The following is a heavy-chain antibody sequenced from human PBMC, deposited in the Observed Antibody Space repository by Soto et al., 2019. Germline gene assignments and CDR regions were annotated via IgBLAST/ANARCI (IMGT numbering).Heavy chain of an antibody. CDR2: INHSGST. CDR1: GGSFSGYY. Sequence: SETLSLTCAVYGGSFSGYYWSWIRQPPGKGLEWIGEINHSGSTNYNRSLKSRVTISVATSKNQFSLNLSSVTAADTAVYDCARWRSLDVAFEPWGQGNLVTVS. V-gene: IGHV4-34*01. CDR3: ARWRSLDVAFEP. J-gene: IGHJ5*02. D-gene: IGHD5-12*01.